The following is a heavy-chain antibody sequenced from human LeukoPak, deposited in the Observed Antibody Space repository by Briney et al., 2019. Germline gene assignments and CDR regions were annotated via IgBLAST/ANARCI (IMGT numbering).Heavy chain of an antibody. J-gene: IGHJ3*02. CDR3: ASDYGDCDAFDI. CDR1: GGSFSGYY. CDR2: INHSGST. V-gene: IGHV4-34*01. Sequence: SETLSLTCAVYGGSFSGYYWSWIRQPPGKGLEWIGEINHSGSTNYNPSLKSRVTISVDTSKNQFSLKLSSVTAADTAVYYCASDYGDCDAFDIWGQGTMVTVSS. D-gene: IGHD4-17*01.